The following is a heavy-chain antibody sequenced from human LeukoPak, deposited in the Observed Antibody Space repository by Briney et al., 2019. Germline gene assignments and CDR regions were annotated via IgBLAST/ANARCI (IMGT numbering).Heavy chain of an antibody. J-gene: IGHJ4*02. CDR2: IRYDGSNK. Sequence: GGSLRLSCAASGFTSSSYGMHWVRQAPGKGLEWVAFIRYDGSNKYYADSVKGRFTISRDNSKNTLYLQMNSLRAEDTAVYYCAKDFVGYCSGGSCYSFDYWGQGTLVTVSS. D-gene: IGHD2-15*01. CDR3: AKDFVGYCSGGSCYSFDY. CDR1: GFTSSSYG. V-gene: IGHV3-30*02.